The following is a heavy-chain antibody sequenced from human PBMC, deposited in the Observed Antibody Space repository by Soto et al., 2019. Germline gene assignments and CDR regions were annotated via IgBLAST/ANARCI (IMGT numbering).Heavy chain of an antibody. CDR3: ARDGEGRGDAKKYKPSNYDFWSGSPYYYYGMDV. Sequence: PGGSLRLSCAASGFTFSSYGMHWVRQAPGKGLEWVAVIWYDGSNKYYADSVKGRFTISRDNSKNTLYLQMNSLRAEDTAVYYCARDGEGRGDAKKYKPSNYDFWSGSPYYYYGMDVWGQGTTVTVSS. CDR2: IWYDGSNK. CDR1: GFTFSSYG. J-gene: IGHJ6*02. V-gene: IGHV3-33*01. D-gene: IGHD3-3*01.